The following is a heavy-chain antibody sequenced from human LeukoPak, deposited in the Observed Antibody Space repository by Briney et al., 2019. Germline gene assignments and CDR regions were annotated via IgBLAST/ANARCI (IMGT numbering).Heavy chain of an antibody. V-gene: IGHV3-30-3*01. Sequence: HPGGSLRLSCAASGFTFSSYAMHWVRQAPGKGLEWVAVISYDGSNKYYADSVKGRFTISRDNSKNTLYLQMNSLRAEDTAVYYCAALSGVIDYWGQGTLVTVSS. CDR1: GFTFSSYA. D-gene: IGHD2-21*01. CDR3: AALSGVIDY. J-gene: IGHJ4*02. CDR2: ISYDGSNK.